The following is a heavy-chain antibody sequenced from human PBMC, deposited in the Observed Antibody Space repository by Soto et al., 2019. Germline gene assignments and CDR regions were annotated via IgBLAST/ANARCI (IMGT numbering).Heavy chain of an antibody. CDR2: ISYDGSNK. J-gene: IGHJ6*02. D-gene: IGHD3-10*01. CDR1: GFTFSSYG. CDR3: AKDRNRVTMVRGVIPRQYYYGMDV. Sequence: VGSLRLSCAASGFTFSSYGMHWVRQAPGKGLEWVAVISYDGSNKYYADSVKGRFTISRDNSKNTLYLQMNSLRAEDTAVYYCAKDRNRVTMVRGVIPRQYYYGMDVWGQGTTVTVSS. V-gene: IGHV3-30*18.